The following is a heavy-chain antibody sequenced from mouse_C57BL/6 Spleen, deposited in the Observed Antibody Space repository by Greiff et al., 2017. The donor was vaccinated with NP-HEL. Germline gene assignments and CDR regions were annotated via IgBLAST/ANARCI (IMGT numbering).Heavy chain of an antibody. Sequence: VQLKQSGPELVKPGASVKISCKASGYSFTGYYMHWVKQSSEKSLEWIGEINPSTGGTSYNQKFKGKATLTVDKSSSTAYMQLKSLTSEDSAVYYCARSPDGYFDYWGQGTTLTVSS. CDR2: INPSTGGT. J-gene: IGHJ2*01. CDR3: ARSPDGYFDY. D-gene: IGHD2-3*01. V-gene: IGHV1-43*01. CDR1: GYSFTGYY.